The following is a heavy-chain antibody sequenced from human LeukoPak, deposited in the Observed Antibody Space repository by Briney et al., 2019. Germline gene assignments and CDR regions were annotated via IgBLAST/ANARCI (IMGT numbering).Heavy chain of an antibody. V-gene: IGHV4-59*01. D-gene: IGHD3-10*01. CDR2: IYYSGST. J-gene: IGHJ4*02. CDR3: ARVGETYGSGSYYPYYFDY. Sequence: SETLSLTCTVSGGSISSYYWSWIRQPPGKGLEWIGYIYYSGSTNYNPSLKSRVTISVDMSKNQFSLKLSSVTAADTAVYYCARVGETYGSGSYYPYYFDYWGQGTLVTVSS. CDR1: GGSISSYY.